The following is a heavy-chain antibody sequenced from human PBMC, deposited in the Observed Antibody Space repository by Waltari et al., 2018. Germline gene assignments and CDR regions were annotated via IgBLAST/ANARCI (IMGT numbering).Heavy chain of an antibody. J-gene: IGHJ5*02. CDR2: NNHSGST. Sequence: QVQLQQWGAGLLKPSETLSLTCAVYGGSFSGYYWSWIRQPPGQGLEWIGENNHSGSTNHNPAPKRRVTISGDTSKNQFSLKLSSVTAADTAVYYCARQERHDYVWGSYRYPRGKNWFDPWGQGTLVTVSS. V-gene: IGHV4-34*01. CDR3: ARQERHDYVWGSYRYPRGKNWFDP. D-gene: IGHD3-16*02. CDR1: GGSFSGYY.